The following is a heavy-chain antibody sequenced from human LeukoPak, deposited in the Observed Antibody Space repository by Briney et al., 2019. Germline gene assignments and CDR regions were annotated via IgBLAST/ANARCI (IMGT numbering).Heavy chain of an antibody. J-gene: IGHJ5*02. CDR1: GYTLTELS. V-gene: IGHV1-24*01. CDR3: ATGYSSGWYGNWFDP. Sequence: ASVKVSCKVFGYTLTELSMHWVRQAPGKGVEWMGGFDPEDGETIYAQKFQGRVTMTEDTSTDTAYMELSSLRSEDTAVYYCATGYSSGWYGNWFDPWGQGTLVTVSS. D-gene: IGHD6-19*01. CDR2: FDPEDGET.